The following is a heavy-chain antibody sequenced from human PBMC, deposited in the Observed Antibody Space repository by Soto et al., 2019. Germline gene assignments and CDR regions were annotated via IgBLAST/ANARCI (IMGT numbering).Heavy chain of an antibody. Sequence: QVQLVESGGGVVQPGRSMRLSCAASGFTFSSYGMHWVRQAPGKGLEWVAVIWYDGSNKYYADSVKGRFTISRDNSKNTLYLQMNSLRAEDTAVYYCARDPDYDFWSGYYALDYWGQGTLVTVSS. CDR2: IWYDGSNK. J-gene: IGHJ4*02. CDR1: GFTFSSYG. V-gene: IGHV3-33*01. D-gene: IGHD3-3*01. CDR3: ARDPDYDFWSGYYALDY.